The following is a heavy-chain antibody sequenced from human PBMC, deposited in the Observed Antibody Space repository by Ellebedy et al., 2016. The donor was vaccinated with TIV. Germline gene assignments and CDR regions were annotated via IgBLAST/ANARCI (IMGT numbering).Heavy chain of an antibody. Sequence: SGPTLVKPTETLTLTCTVSGFSLSNARMGVSWIRQPPGKGLEWIGYIYYSGSTNYNPSLKSRVTISVDTSKNQFSLKLSSVTAADTAVYYCARLKGGLDSWGQGTLVTVSS. CDR1: GFSLSNARMG. CDR3: ARLKGGLDS. CDR2: IYYSGST. V-gene: IGHV4-61*01. D-gene: IGHD3-22*01. J-gene: IGHJ4*02.